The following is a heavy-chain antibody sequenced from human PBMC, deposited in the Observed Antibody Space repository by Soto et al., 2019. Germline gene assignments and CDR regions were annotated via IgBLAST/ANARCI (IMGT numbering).Heavy chain of an antibody. Sequence: GGSLRLSCAASGFTFSNAWMSWVRQAPGKGLEWVGRIKSKTDGGTTDYAAPVKGRFTISRDDSKNTLYLQMNSLKTEDTAVYYCTTAETAMVYGYYYYGMDVWGQGTTVTVSS. V-gene: IGHV3-15*01. CDR1: GFTFSNAW. CDR2: IKSKTDGGTT. CDR3: TTAETAMVYGYYYYGMDV. J-gene: IGHJ6*02. D-gene: IGHD5-18*01.